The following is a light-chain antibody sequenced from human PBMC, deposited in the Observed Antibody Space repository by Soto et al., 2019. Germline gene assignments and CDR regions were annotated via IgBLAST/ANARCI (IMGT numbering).Light chain of an antibody. CDR3: QQYYGLPPLT. CDR2: HAS. CDR1: QNITNN. V-gene: IGKV1-33*01. Sequence: IQLTQSPSYLYEDIADRVTITRQASQNITNNLSWYQQKPGKAPNLLIYHASKLAKGVTSRFSGSGSGTDFSFIITSLQREDLATYYCQQYYGLPPLTFGQGTGLEIK. J-gene: IGKJ5*01.